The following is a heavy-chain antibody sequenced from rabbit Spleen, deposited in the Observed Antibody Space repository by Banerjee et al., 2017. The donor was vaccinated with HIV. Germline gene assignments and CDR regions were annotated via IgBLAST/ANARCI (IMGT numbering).Heavy chain of an antibody. CDR3: ARGSAAMTMVITGYYFNL. V-gene: IGHV1S40*01. CDR2: IYTGSIDST. J-gene: IGHJ4*01. D-gene: IGHD2-1*01. Sequence: QSLEESGGDLVKPGASLTLTCTASRFSFSSSYYMCWVRQAPGQGLEWIACIYTGSIDSTVYATWAKGRFTISKTSSTTVTLQMTSLTAADTATYFCARGSAAMTMVITGYYFNLWGPGTLVTVS. CDR1: RFSFSSSYY.